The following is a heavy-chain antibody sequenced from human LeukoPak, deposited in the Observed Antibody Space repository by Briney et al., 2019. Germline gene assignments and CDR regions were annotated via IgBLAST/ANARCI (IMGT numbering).Heavy chain of an antibody. Sequence: GASVKVSCKASGYTFTSYGISWVRQAPGQGLEWMGWISAYNGNTNYAQKLQGRVTMTTDTSTSTAYMELRSLRSDDTAVYYCARDPTKVVVAATTRYLDYWGQGTLVTVSS. D-gene: IGHD2-15*01. CDR3: ARDPTKVVVAATTRYLDY. CDR2: ISAYNGNT. J-gene: IGHJ4*02. V-gene: IGHV1-18*01. CDR1: GYTFTSYG.